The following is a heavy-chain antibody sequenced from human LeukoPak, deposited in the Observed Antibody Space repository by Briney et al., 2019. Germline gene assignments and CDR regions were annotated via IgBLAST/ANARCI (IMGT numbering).Heavy chain of an antibody. CDR1: GGSFSGYY. CDR2: INHSGST. D-gene: IGHD3-3*01. Sequence: SETLSLTCAVYGGSFSGYYWSWIRQPPGKGLEWIGEINHSGSTNYNPSLKSRVTISVDTSKNQFSLKLSSVTAADTAVYYCARGVSGGSPSFFWSGFFRPFDYGGRGTLVTVSS. J-gene: IGHJ4*02. V-gene: IGHV4-34*01. CDR3: ARGVSGGSPSFFWSGFFRPFDY.